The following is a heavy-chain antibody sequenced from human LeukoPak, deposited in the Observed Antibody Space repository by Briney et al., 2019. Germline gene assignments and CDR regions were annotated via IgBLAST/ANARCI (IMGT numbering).Heavy chain of an antibody. J-gene: IGHJ4*02. CDR3: ARLLGRDGYNLRADY. D-gene: IGHD5-24*01. CDR1: GGSVRRGNYY. V-gene: IGHV4-61*02. CDR2: IYTSGTT. Sequence: SETLSLTCTVSGGSVRRGNYYWTWIRQPAGSGLEWIGRIYTSGTTDYNPSLRTRVTISVDASRNQFSLNLSSVTAADTAVYYCARLLGRDGYNLRADYWGQGTLVTVSS.